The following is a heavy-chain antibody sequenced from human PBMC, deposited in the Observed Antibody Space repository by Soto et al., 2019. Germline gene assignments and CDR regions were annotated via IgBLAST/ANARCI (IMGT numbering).Heavy chain of an antibody. V-gene: IGHV1-8*01. Sequence: ASVKVSCKAAGYTFTSYDINWVRQATGQGLEWMGWMNPNSGNTGYAQKFQGRVTMTRNTSISTAYMELSSLRSEDTAVYYCARVYDSRGQADWFDPWGQGTLVTVSS. CDR1: GYTFTSYD. CDR3: ARVYDSRGQADWFDP. J-gene: IGHJ5*02. D-gene: IGHD3-22*01. CDR2: MNPNSGNT.